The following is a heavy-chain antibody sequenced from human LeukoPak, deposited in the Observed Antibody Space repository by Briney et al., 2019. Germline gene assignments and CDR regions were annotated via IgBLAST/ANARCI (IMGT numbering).Heavy chain of an antibody. CDR2: ISPSGGST. CDR3: ARESGRDGYNAFDY. J-gene: IGHJ4*02. CDR1: GYTFTSNY. V-gene: IGHV1-46*01. D-gene: IGHD5-24*01. Sequence: GASVKVSCKAFGYTFTSNYMHWVRQAPGQGPEWMGVISPSGGSTTYAQKFQGRVTLTRDTSISTAYMELSRLRSDDTAVYYCARESGRDGYNAFDYWGQGTLVTVSS.